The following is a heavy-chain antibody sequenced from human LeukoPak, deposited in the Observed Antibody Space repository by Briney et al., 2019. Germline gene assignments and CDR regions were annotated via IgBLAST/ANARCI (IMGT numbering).Heavy chain of an antibody. CDR1: GGSVSSGSYY. Sequence: SETLSLTCTVSGGSVSSGSYYWSWIRQPPGKGLEWIGYIYYSGSTKYNPSLKSRVTISVDTSKNQFSLKLSSVTAADTAVYYCARTDYGDYNWSDPWGQGTLVTVSS. J-gene: IGHJ5*02. D-gene: IGHD4-17*01. CDR3: ARTDYGDYNWSDP. CDR2: IYYSGST. V-gene: IGHV4-61*01.